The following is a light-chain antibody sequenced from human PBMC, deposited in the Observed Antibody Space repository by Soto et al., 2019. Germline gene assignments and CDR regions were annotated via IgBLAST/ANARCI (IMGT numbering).Light chain of an antibody. Sequence: QSVLTQPASVSGSPGQSVTISCTGTSSDVGGYNYVSWYQQHPGKAPKLVIYGVNYRPSGVSARFSGSKFQNTASLTISGLQAEDEADYYCSSFRTGSVVLFGGGTQLTVL. CDR3: SSFRTGSVVL. CDR2: GVN. CDR1: SSDVGGYNY. J-gene: IGLJ7*01. V-gene: IGLV2-14*01.